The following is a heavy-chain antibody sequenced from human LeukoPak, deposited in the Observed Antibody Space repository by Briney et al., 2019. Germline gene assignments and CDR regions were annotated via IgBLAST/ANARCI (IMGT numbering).Heavy chain of an antibody. V-gene: IGHV4-38-2*02. CDR2: VYDSGST. D-gene: IGHD1-26*01. Sequence: PSETLSLTCTVSGYSVSSAYYWGWIRQPPGKGLEWIGYVYDSGSTNYNPSLKSRVTISVDTSKNQFSLNLSSVTAADTAVYYCARHGGGGESYPRVFDYWGRGTLATVSS. J-gene: IGHJ4*02. CDR3: ARHGGGGESYPRVFDY. CDR1: GYSVSSAYY.